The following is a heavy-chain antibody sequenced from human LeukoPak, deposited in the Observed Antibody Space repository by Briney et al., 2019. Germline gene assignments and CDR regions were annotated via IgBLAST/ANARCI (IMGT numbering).Heavy chain of an antibody. CDR3: AKDGLYYYDSGGYYLGYFDY. J-gene: IGHJ4*02. CDR2: ISYDGSNK. D-gene: IGHD3-22*01. CDR1: GFTFSSYG. V-gene: IGHV3-30*18. Sequence: GGSLRLSCAASGFTFSSYGMHWVRQAPGKGLEWVAVISYDGSNKYYADSVKGRFTISRDNSKNTLYLQMNSLRAEDTAVYYCAKDGLYYYDSGGYYLGYFDYWGQGTLVTVSS.